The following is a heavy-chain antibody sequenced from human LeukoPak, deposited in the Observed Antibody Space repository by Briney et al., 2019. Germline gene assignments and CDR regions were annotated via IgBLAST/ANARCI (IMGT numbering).Heavy chain of an antibody. CDR1: GGTISSYG. J-gene: IGHJ4*02. D-gene: IGHD3-10*01. Sequence: ASVKVSCKPSGGTISSYGISWVRQAPGQGPEWMGRIIPILDLTNYAQKFQGRVTISADKSTSTVYMELSSLRSEDTAVYYCAREGIVVRGPYYFDYWGQGTLVTVSS. CDR3: AREGIVVRGPYYFDY. V-gene: IGHV1-69*04. CDR2: IIPILDLT.